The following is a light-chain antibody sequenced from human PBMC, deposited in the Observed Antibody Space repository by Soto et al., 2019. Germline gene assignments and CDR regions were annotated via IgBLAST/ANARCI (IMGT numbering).Light chain of an antibody. CDR3: PLDYTVPLQGA. CDR2: GAS. Sequence: GGRVTLSGDIKKSVSSNYLTWYQHKPGQAPRLLVYGASTRATSVPARFIGSRSGTDCPLTIICLQPEDFATYYCPLDYTVPLQGACAEGTKVDIK. J-gene: IGKJ4*02. CDR1: KSVSSNY. V-gene: IGKV3D-7*01.